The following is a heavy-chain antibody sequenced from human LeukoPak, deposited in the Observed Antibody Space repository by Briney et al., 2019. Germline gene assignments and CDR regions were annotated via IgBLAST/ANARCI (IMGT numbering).Heavy chain of an antibody. CDR2: IYYSGST. V-gene: IGHV4-39*01. CDR1: GGSISSSSYY. J-gene: IGHJ5*02. CDR3: ARLPTGYPNWFDT. D-gene: IGHD5-18*01. Sequence: PSETLSLTCTVSGGSISSSSYYWGWIRQPPGKGLEWIGSIYYSGSTYYNPSFMSRVTISVDTSKNQFSLKLRSLTATDTAVYYCARLPTGYPNWFDTWGQGILVTVSS.